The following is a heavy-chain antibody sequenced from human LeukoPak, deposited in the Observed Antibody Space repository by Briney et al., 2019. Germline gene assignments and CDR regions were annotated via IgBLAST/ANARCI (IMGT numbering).Heavy chain of an antibody. CDR2: IHHSGTA. CDR3: ARSPYATDTGEAIDL. D-gene: IGHD3-16*01. J-gene: IGHJ3*01. CDR1: GGSITSSHW. V-gene: IGHV4-4*02. Sequence: SGTLSLTCAVSGGSITSSHWWTWVRRAPGKWLEGVGEIHHSGTANYHPSLSSRLTISVDKSSNQVSLRLNSLTAADTAVYYCARSPYATDTGEAIDLWRPGTRVTVSS.